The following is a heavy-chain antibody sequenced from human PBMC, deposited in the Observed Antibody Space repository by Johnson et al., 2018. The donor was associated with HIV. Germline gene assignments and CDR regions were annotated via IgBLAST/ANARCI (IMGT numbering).Heavy chain of an antibody. CDR2: ISWNSGSI. V-gene: IGHV3-9*01. CDR1: GFTVSSNY. CDR3: AKDTGAYYYDSSGYWDAFDI. J-gene: IGHJ3*02. Sequence: VQLVESGGGLIQPGGSLRLSCAASGFTVSSNYMSWVRQSPGKGLVWVSGISWNSGSIGYADSVKGRFTISRDNAKNSLYLQMNSLRAEDTALYYCAKDTGAYYYDSSGYWDAFDIWGQGTMVTVSS. D-gene: IGHD3-22*01.